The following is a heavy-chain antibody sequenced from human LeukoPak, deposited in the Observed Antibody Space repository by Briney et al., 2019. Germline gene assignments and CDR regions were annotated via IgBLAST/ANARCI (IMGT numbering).Heavy chain of an antibody. CDR3: ARRYAAYGSFDP. J-gene: IGHJ5*02. V-gene: IGHV3-23*01. D-gene: IGHD2-8*01. CDR2: IGGRDGTT. CDR1: GFTFSSYA. Sequence: GGSLRLSCAASGFTFSSYAMNWVRQAPGRGLEWVSIIGGRDGTTYYADSVKGRFTLSRDNFQKTLYLSMNSLRAEDTAGYCLARRYAAYGSFDPWGQGTLVTVSS.